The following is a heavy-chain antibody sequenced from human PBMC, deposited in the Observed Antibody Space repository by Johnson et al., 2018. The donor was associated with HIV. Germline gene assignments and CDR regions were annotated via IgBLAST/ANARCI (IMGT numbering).Heavy chain of an antibody. CDR1: RFTFSSYA. J-gene: IGHJ3*02. D-gene: IGHD1-14*01. CDR2: IWYDGSNK. V-gene: IGHV3-33*08. Sequence: QLVESGGGVVQPGRSLRLSCAASRFTFSSYAMHWVRQAPGKGLEWVAVIWYDGSNKYYADSVKGRFTISRDNSKNTLYLQMNSLRADDTAVYYCARSRQVGTPDAFDIWGQGTMVTVSS. CDR3: ARSRQVGTPDAFDI.